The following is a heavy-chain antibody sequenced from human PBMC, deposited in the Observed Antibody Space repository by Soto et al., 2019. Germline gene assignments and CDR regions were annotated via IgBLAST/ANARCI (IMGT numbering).Heavy chain of an antibody. CDR3: ARAGITMIRGGAFDI. CDR1: GNTVPNYA. V-gene: IGHV1-18*01. CDR2: ISAYNGNT. J-gene: IGHJ3*02. Sequence: GASVKVSCKASGNTVPNYAIHWVRQAPGQGLEWMGWISAYNGNTNYAQNFQGRVTMTTDTSTSTAYMELRSLRSDDTAVYYCARAGITMIRGGAFDIWGQGTMVTVSS. D-gene: IGHD3-22*01.